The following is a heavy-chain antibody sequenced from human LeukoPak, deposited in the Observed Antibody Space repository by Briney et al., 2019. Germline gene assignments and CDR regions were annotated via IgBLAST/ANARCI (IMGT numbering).Heavy chain of an antibody. V-gene: IGHV2-70*11. D-gene: IGHD6-6*01. CDR2: IDWDDDK. CDR1: GFSLSTSGMC. CDR3: ARIRRQLVHDAFDI. Sequence: SGPALVKPTQTLTLTCTFSGFSLSTSGMCVSWIRQPPRKALEWLARIDWDDDKYYSTSLKTRLTISKDTSKNQVVLTMTNMDPVDTATYYCARIRRQLVHDAFDIWGQGTMVTVSS. J-gene: IGHJ3*02.